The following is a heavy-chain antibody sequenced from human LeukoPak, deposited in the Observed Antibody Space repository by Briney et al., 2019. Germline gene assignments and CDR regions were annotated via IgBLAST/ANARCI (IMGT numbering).Heavy chain of an antibody. D-gene: IGHD2-21*02. CDR2: IYTSGST. CDR3: ARDDPARVTATLDY. J-gene: IGHJ4*02. V-gene: IGHV4-4*07. CDR1: GGSINNYF. Sequence: SETLSLTCTVSGGSINNYFRSWVRQPAGEGLEWIGRIYTSGSTNYNPSLRSRVTISVDMSKNQFSLKLSSVTAADTAVYYCARDDPARVTATLDYWGQGILVTVSS.